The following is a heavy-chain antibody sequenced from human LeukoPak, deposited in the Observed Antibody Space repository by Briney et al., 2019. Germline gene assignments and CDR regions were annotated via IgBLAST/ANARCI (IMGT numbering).Heavy chain of an antibody. CDR3: ARGIWYYYDSSGYYRYYFDY. Sequence: ASVKVSCKASGYTFTSYDINWVRQATGQGLEWMGWMNPNSGNTGYAQKFQARVTMTRNTSISTAYMELSSLRSEDTAVYYCARGIWYYYDSSGYYRYYFDYWGQGTLVTVSS. D-gene: IGHD3-22*01. CDR2: MNPNSGNT. V-gene: IGHV1-8*01. J-gene: IGHJ4*02. CDR1: GYTFTSYD.